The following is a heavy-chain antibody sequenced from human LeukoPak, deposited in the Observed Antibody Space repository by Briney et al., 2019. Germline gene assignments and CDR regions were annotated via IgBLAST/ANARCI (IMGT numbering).Heavy chain of an antibody. CDR1: GYSFTRHV. Sequence: ASVKVSCKTSGYSFTRHVLHCGRQAPGQGREWMGWIKVANGDTKYSQRFQGRVTFVRDTSATTVYMDLSSLTSEDTALYYCARELTRFGELDFWGQGTLVTVSS. V-gene: IGHV1-3*01. CDR2: IKVANGDT. J-gene: IGHJ4*02. D-gene: IGHD3-10*01. CDR3: ARELTRFGELDF.